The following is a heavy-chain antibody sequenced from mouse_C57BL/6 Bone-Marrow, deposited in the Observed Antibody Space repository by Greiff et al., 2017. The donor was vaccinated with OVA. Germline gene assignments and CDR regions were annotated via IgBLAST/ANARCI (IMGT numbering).Heavy chain of an antibody. D-gene: IGHD1-1*01. CDR3: ARSSVVGAMDY. Sequence: EVQGVESGGGLVKPGGSLKLSCAASGFTFSDYGMHWVRQAPEKGLEWVAYISSGCSTIYYADTVKGRFTISRDNAKNTLFLQMTSLRSEDTAMYYCARSSVVGAMDYWGQGTSVTVSS. J-gene: IGHJ4*01. CDR1: GFTFSDYG. CDR2: ISSGCSTI. V-gene: IGHV5-17*01.